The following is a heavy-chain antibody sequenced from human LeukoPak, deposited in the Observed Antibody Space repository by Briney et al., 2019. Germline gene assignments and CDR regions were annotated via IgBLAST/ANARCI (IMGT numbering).Heavy chain of an antibody. CDR2: IYYRGDI. J-gene: IGHJ4*02. V-gene: IGHV4-59*03. CDR3: ATNKDWAEAD. CDR1: DGSIRTYY. D-gene: IGHD3/OR15-3a*01. Sequence: SETLSLTCSVSDGSIRTYYWSWIRQSPGQGLEWIGNIYYRGDINYNPSLNSRVIISIDTSKNQFSLKVTSLTAADTAVYYCATNKDWAEADWGQGTLVIVSS.